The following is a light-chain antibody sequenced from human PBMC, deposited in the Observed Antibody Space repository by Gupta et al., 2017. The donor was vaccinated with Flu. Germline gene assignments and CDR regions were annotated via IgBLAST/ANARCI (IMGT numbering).Light chain of an antibody. J-gene: IGKJ2*01. CDR1: QDISHY. CDR3: QQEDNFPIT. V-gene: IGKV1D-8*01. Sequence: PSFLSASTGDRVTISCRMSQDISHYLAWYQQKPGKAPELLIYAASTVKSGVPSRFSGSGSGTDFTLTISCRQSEEFATYYCQQEDNFPITFGQGTKLDIK. CDR2: AAS.